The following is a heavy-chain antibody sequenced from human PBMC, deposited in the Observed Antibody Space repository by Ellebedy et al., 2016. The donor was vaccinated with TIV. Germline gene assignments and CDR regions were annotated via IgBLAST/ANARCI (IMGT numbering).Heavy chain of an antibody. CDR1: GFTFSSYA. D-gene: IGHD6-19*01. CDR3: AKGLGPPTPIRIRNAFDI. CDR2: ISGSGGST. V-gene: IGHV3-23*01. Sequence: GGSLRLSXAASGFTFSSYAMSWVRQAPGKGLEWVSAISGSGGSTYYADSVKGRFTISRDNSKNTLYLQMNSLRAEDTAVYYCAKGLGPPTPIRIRNAFDIWGQGTMVTVSS. J-gene: IGHJ3*02.